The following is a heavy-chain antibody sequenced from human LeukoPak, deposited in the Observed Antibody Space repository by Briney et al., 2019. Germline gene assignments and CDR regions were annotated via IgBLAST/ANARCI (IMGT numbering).Heavy chain of an antibody. D-gene: IGHD3-9*01. CDR2: IYYSGST. Sequence: SSETLSLTCTVSGGSISSSSYYWGWIRQLPGKGLEWIGSIYYSGSTYYNPSLKSRVTISVDTSKNQFSLKLSSVTAADTAVYYCARPRERYFDWLRKENDAFDIWGQGTMVTVSS. CDR3: ARPRERYFDWLRKENDAFDI. V-gene: IGHV4-39*01. J-gene: IGHJ3*02. CDR1: GGSISSSSYY.